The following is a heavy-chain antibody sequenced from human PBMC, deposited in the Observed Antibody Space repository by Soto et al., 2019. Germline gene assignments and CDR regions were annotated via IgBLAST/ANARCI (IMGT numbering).Heavy chain of an antibody. V-gene: IGHV3-23*01. Sequence: EVQLLESGGTLVQPGWSLRLSCAASGFPFVSYAMAWVPQAPGKGLEWVSVISRSGDKTYYKDSVKGRFTISRDNSKNTLYLQMNSLSAEDTAIYYCAKDFTGVSSGWAPFDYWGPGTLVTVSS. CDR2: ISRSGDKT. J-gene: IGHJ4*02. CDR3: AKDFTGVSSGWAPFDY. D-gene: IGHD6-19*01. CDR1: GFPFVSYA.